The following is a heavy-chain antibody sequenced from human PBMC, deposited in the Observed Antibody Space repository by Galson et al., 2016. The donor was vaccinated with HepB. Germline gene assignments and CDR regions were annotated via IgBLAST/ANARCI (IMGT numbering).Heavy chain of an antibody. D-gene: IGHD5-12*01. CDR1: GGIFSSYA. Sequence: SVKVSCKASGGIFSSYAMSWVRQAPGHGLEWMGGIIRMFGTVNYARKFQGRVTISADDSASTVYMELSGLRSDDMAVYYCARSQIVATFTGFAYWGQGTRVTVSP. V-gene: IGHV1-69*13. CDR2: IIRMFGTV. J-gene: IGHJ4*02. CDR3: ARSQIVATFTGFAY.